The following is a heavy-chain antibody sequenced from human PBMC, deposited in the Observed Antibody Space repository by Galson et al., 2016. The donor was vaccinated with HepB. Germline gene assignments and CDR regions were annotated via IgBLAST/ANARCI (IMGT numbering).Heavy chain of an antibody. CDR1: GFSFNNYA. CDR3: AKEGRDILTGYYNGDAFDI. V-gene: IGHV3-23*01. CDR2: IRGSGGGA. J-gene: IGHJ3*02. Sequence: SLRLSCAASGFSFNNYAMGWVRQTPGKGLEWVSDIRGSGGGATYADSVMGRFTISRDNSKNTLYLQMNSLRAEDTALYYCAKEGRDILTGYYNGDAFDIWGQGTMVTVSS. D-gene: IGHD3-9*01.